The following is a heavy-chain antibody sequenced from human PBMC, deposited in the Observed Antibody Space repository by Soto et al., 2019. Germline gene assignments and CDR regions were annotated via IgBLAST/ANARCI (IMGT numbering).Heavy chain of an antibody. CDR2: IIPIFGTA. CDR3: ARDSRSTIFGVVTAGLDY. CDR1: GGTFSSYA. D-gene: IGHD3-3*01. V-gene: IGHV1-69*13. J-gene: IGHJ4*02. Sequence: VASVKVSCKASGGTFSSYAISWVRQAPGQGLEWMGGIIPIFGTANYAQKFQGRVTITADESTSTAYMELSSLRSEDTAVYYCARDSRSTIFGVVTAGLDYWGQGTLVTVSS.